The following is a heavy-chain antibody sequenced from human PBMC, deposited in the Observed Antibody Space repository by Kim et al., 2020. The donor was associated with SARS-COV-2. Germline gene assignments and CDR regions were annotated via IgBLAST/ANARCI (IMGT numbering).Heavy chain of an antibody. CDR1: GGTFSSYA. CDR2: IIPIFGTA. Sequence: SVKVSCKASGGTFSSYAISWVRQAPGQGLEWMGGIIPIFGTANYAQKFQGRVTITADESTSTAYMELSSLRSEDTAVYYCARGGVFSSRILYEGGTGAFDIWGQGTMVTVSS. CDR3: ARGGVFSSRILYEGGTGAFDI. J-gene: IGHJ3*02. D-gene: IGHD2-8*01. V-gene: IGHV1-69*13.